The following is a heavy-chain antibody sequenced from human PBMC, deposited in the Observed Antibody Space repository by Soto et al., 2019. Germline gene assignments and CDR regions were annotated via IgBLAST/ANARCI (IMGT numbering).Heavy chain of an antibody. CDR1: GFTFGHYS. V-gene: IGHV3-21*01. CDR3: ARDREFMVTIIDY. Sequence: GGSLSLSCAASGFTFGHYSMNWVRQAPGKGLEWVSSISSSSSDIYYADTVKGRFTISRDNAKNSLYLQMNSLRAEESAVYYCARDREFMVTIIDYWGQGTLVTVSS. D-gene: IGHD2-21*02. CDR2: ISSSSSDI. J-gene: IGHJ4*02.